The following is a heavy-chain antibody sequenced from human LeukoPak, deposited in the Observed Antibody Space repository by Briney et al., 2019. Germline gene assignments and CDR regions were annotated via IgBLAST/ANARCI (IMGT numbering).Heavy chain of an antibody. D-gene: IGHD1-1*01. V-gene: IGHV4-59*08. J-gene: IGHJ4*02. CDR3: ARHQGGTTYDY. CDR1: GGSIRSYY. CDR2: ISYSGST. Sequence: TSETLSLTCTVSGGSIRSYYWSWIRQPPGKGLEWIGYISYSGSTNYHASLESRVTISVHTSKNQFSLKLSSVTAADTAVYYCARHQGGTTYDYWGQGTLVTVSS.